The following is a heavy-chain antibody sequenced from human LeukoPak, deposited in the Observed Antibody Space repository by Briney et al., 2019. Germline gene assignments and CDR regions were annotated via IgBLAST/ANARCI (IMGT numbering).Heavy chain of an antibody. D-gene: IGHD3-3*01. V-gene: IGHV4-4*07. J-gene: IGHJ4*02. Sequence: PSETLSLTCTVSGGSISSYYWSWIRQPAGKGLERIGRIYTSGSTNYNPSLKSRVTMSVDTSKNQFSLKLSSVTAADTAVYYCARAATIFGDGYFDYWGQGTLVTVSS. CDR1: GGSISSYY. CDR2: IYTSGST. CDR3: ARAATIFGDGYFDY.